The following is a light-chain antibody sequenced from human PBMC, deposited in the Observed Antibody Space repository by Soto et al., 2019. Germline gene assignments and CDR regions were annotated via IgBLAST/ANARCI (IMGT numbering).Light chain of an antibody. V-gene: IGLV2-14*03. CDR1: SSNVGGYDY. Sequence: QSALTQPASVSGSPGQSITISCTGTSSNVGGYDYVSWYQHHPGKAPKLIIYDVTDRPSGVSNRFSGSKSGNTASLTISGLQAEDEADYYCSSYTSNTTPLFGGGTKLTVL. CDR3: SSYTSNTTPL. CDR2: DVT. J-gene: IGLJ2*01.